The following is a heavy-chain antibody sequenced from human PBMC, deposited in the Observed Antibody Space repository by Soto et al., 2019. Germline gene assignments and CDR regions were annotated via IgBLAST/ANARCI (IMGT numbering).Heavy chain of an antibody. D-gene: IGHD3-10*01. CDR2: ISNSGRT. CDR3: ARADYATGSYYPDY. V-gene: IGHV4-31*03. Sequence: VQLQESGPGLVKPSQTLSLTCTVSGGSVRRGNYYWSWIRQFPGKGLEWIGYISNSGRTHYNPSLMSRITILVDTSKNQFFLELRSVTAADTALYYCARADYATGSYYPDYWGQGTLVTVSS. CDR1: GGSVRRGNYY. J-gene: IGHJ4*02.